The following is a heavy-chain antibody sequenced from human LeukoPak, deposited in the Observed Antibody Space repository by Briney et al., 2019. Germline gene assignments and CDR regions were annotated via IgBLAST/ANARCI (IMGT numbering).Heavy chain of an antibody. CDR3: ARRVVASPGLMYYFDY. Sequence: SETLSLTCIVSGGSISSDYWSWIRQPPGKGLEWIGYIFYSGTTNYNPSLKSRVTIPVDTSKNQFSLKLSSVTAADTAVYYCARRVVASPGLMYYFDYWGQGTLVTVSS. J-gene: IGHJ4*02. CDR1: GGSISSDY. D-gene: IGHD6-13*01. V-gene: IGHV4-59*08. CDR2: IFYSGTT.